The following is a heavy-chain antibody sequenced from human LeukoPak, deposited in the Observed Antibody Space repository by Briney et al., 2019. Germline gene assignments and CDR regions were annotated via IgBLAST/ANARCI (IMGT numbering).Heavy chain of an antibody. V-gene: IGHV3-23*01. CDR2: ISGNGVST. CDR3: AKPQYNSSWYYFDY. Sequence: GGSLRLSCATSGFTFSTYAMSWVRQAPGKGLEWVSTISGNGVSTYYANSVKGRFTISRDNSKNTLWLQMNSLRAEDTALYYCAKPQYNSSWYYFDYWGQGTLVTVSS. J-gene: IGHJ4*02. CDR1: GFTFSTYA. D-gene: IGHD6-13*01.